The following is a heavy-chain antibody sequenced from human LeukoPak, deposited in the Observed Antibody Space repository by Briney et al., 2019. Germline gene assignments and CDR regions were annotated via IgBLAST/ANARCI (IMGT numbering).Heavy chain of an antibody. Sequence: SETLSLTCTVSGYSISSGYYWGWIRQPPGKGLEWIGSIYHSGSTYYNPSLKSRVTISVDTSKNQFSLKLSSMTAADTAVYYCASSYGSGTYYYPGFDYWGQGTLVTVSS. CDR2: IYHSGST. V-gene: IGHV4-38-2*02. CDR1: GYSISSGYY. CDR3: ASSYGSGTYYYPGFDY. D-gene: IGHD3-10*01. J-gene: IGHJ4*02.